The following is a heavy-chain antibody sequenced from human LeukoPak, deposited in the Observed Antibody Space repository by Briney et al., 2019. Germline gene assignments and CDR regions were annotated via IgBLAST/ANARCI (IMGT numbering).Heavy chain of an antibody. CDR3: ARDVGGWYDY. D-gene: IGHD6-19*01. Sequence: SETLSLTCTVSGGSISSYYWSWIRQPPGKGLEWIGYIYYSGSTNYNPSLKSRVTTSVDTSKNQFSLKLSSVTAADTAVYYRARDVGGWYDYWGQGTLVTVSS. J-gene: IGHJ4*02. V-gene: IGHV4-59*01. CDR1: GGSISSYY. CDR2: IYYSGST.